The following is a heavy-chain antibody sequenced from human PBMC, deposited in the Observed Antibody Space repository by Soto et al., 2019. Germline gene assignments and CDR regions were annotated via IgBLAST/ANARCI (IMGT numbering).Heavy chain of an antibody. V-gene: IGHV3-23*01. Sequence: PGGSLRLSCAASGFTFSSYAMSWVRQAPGKGLEWVSAIGGSGGSTYYADSVKGRFTISRDNSKNTLYLQMNSLRAEDTAVYYCAKGGTPRGYFDYWGQGTLVTVSS. CDR2: IGGSGGST. D-gene: IGHD1-1*01. CDR3: AKGGTPRGYFDY. J-gene: IGHJ4*02. CDR1: GFTFSSYA.